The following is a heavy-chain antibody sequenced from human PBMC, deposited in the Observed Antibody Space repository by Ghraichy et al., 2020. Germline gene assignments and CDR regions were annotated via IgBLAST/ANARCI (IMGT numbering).Heavy chain of an antibody. CDR1: GDSISTNNVNW. Sequence: TLSLTCAVFGDSISTNNVNWWTWVRQPPGKGLEWIGEIYHVGFSHYNPSLKTRLTMSVDKSMNQVYLRLNSVTAADTAVYYCARVDGPGSFFDYWGQGLLVTVSS. CDR2: IYHVGFS. CDR3: ARVDGPGSFFDY. D-gene: IGHD3-10*01. J-gene: IGHJ4*02. V-gene: IGHV4-4*02.